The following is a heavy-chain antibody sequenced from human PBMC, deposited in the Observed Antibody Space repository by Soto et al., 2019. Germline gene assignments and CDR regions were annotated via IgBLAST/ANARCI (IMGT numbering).Heavy chain of an antibody. CDR1: GGSISSGGYY. V-gene: IGHV4-39*01. Sequence: PSETLSLTCAVSGGSISSGGYYWGWIRQPPGKGLEWIGSIYYSGSTYYNPSLKSRVTISVDTSKNQFSLKLSSVTAADTAVYYCARSPVPGGGWSLGSGYDYVRGSWFDPWGQGTLVTVSS. CDR3: ARSPVPGGGWSLGSGYDYVRGSWFDP. J-gene: IGHJ5*02. D-gene: IGHD5-12*01. CDR2: IYYSGST.